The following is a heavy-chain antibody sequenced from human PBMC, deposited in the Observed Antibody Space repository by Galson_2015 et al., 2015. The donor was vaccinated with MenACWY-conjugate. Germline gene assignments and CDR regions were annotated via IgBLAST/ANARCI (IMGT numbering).Heavy chain of an antibody. V-gene: IGHV1-69*13. D-gene: IGHD6-13*01. CDR1: GGTFSSYA. CDR2: IIPIFGTA. Sequence: SVKVSCKASGGTFSSYAISWVRQAPGQGLEWMGGIIPIFGTANYAQKFQGRVTITADESTSTAYMELSSLRSEDTAVYYCASPRIAAADYYYYFDYWGQGTLVTVSS. J-gene: IGHJ4*02. CDR3: ASPRIAAADYYYYFDY.